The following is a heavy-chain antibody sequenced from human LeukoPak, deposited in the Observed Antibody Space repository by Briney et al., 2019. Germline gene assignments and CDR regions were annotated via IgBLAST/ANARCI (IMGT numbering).Heavy chain of an antibody. Sequence: GGSLRLSCAASGFTFSSYAMSWVRQAPGKGLEWVSVISGSGGSTYYADSVKGRFTISRDNAKNSLYLQMNSLRAEDTALYYCARGGMITFGGVITPDYWGQGTLVTVSS. CDR3: ARGGMITFGGVITPDY. J-gene: IGHJ4*02. CDR1: GFTFSSYA. D-gene: IGHD3-16*01. CDR2: ISGSGGST. V-gene: IGHV3-23*01.